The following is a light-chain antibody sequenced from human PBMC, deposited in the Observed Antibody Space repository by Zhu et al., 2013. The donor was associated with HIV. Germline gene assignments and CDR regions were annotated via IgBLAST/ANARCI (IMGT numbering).Light chain of an antibody. CDR2: DVT. V-gene: IGLV2-14*03. CDR3: TSYTTSSTLI. CDR1: SSDVGGYNY. Sequence: QSALTQPASVSGSPGQSITISCTGTSSDVGGYNYVSWYQHHPGEAPKRLIYDVTERPSGVPDRFSGSKSGTTASLTISGLQAEDEADYYCTSYTTSSTLIFGGGTKLTVL. J-gene: IGLJ2*01.